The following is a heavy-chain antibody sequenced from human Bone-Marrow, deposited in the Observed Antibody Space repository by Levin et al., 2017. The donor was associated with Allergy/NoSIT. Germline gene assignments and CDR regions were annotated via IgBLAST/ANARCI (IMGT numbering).Heavy chain of an antibody. CDR1: GGTLGSKA. Sequence: SVKVSCKTSGGTLGSKAVNWVRQAPGQGLEWMGGIIPVFGTRIYGQRFQGRLTISADVSNQTVYMELTSLTSDDTAVYYCARGVHSSDLAVGYYSDYWGQGTLVTVSS. D-gene: IGHD3-22*01. CDR2: IIPVFGTR. V-gene: IGHV1-69*13. CDR3: ARGVHSSDLAVGYYSDY. J-gene: IGHJ4*02.